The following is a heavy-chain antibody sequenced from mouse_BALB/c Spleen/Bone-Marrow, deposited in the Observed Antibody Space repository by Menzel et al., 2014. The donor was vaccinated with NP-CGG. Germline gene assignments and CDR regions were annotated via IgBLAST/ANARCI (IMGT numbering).Heavy chain of an antibody. CDR3: TTYGNYEAWFAY. D-gene: IGHD2-1*01. Sequence: LKDSGSELVRPGASVKLSCKASGYTFTSYWMHWVKQRPGQGLEWIGNIYPGSGNTNYDEKFKSKATLTVDTSSNTAYMQLSSLTSEDSTVYYCTTYGNYEAWFAYWGQGTLVTVSA. J-gene: IGHJ3*01. CDR1: GYTFTSYW. V-gene: IGHV1S22*01. CDR2: IYPGSGNT.